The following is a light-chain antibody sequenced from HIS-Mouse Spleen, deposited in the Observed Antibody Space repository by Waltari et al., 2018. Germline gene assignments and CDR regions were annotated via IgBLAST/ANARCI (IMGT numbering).Light chain of an antibody. CDR1: NIGSKS. CDR3: QVWDSSSDHPYV. V-gene: IGLV3-21*03. J-gene: IGLJ1*01. CDR2: DDS. Sequence: SYVLTQPPSVSVAPGKTARITCGGNNIGSKSVHWYQQKPGQAPVLVVYDDSDRPSGIPEGFSGSKSGNTATLTISRVEAGDEADYYCQVWDSSSDHPYVFGTGTKVTVL.